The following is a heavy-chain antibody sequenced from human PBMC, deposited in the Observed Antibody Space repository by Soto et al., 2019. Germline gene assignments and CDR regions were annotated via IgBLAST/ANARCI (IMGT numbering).Heavy chain of an antibody. J-gene: IGHJ5*01. CDR3: ARAIYCTGGSCFIDNPFDS. Sequence: EVQLVESGGGLVQPGESLRLSCVASGFPFSGNWIHWVRQAPGKGLLWVSRISGDGSAKRYADSVKGRATISRDNAKNTVSLQMNSLRAEATAVYYCARAIYCTGGSCFIDNPFDSWGQGTLGTVSS. D-gene: IGHD2-15*01. CDR1: GFPFSGNW. CDR2: ISGDGSAK. V-gene: IGHV3-74*01.